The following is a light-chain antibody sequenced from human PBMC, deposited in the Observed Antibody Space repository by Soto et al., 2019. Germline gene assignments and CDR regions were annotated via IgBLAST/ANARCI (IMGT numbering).Light chain of an antibody. Sequence: EIVLTQSPGTLSLSPGERATLSCRASQSVSSSYLAWYQQKPGQAPRLLIYGASSRATGIPDRFSGSGSGTDFTLTISRLEPEDFAVYYCQQCGISPPHTFGQGTKLEIK. CDR2: GAS. CDR3: QQCGISPPHT. J-gene: IGKJ2*01. CDR1: QSVSSSY. V-gene: IGKV3-20*01.